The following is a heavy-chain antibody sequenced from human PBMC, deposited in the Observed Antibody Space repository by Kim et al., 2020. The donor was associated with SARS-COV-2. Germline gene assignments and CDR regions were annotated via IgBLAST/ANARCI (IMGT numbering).Heavy chain of an antibody. Sequence: ASVKVSCKASGYTFTSYDINWVRQATGQGLEWMGWMNPNSGNTGYAQKFQGRVTMTRNTSINTAYMELSSLRSEDTAVYYCARTYDILTGGGYWGQGTLVTVSS. V-gene: IGHV1-8*01. CDR2: MNPNSGNT. D-gene: IGHD3-9*01. CDR3: ARTYDILTGGGY. J-gene: IGHJ4*02. CDR1: GYTFTSYD.